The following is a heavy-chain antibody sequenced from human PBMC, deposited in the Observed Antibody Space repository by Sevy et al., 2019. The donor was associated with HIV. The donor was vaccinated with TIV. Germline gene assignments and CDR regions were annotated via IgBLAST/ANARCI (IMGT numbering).Heavy chain of an antibody. Sequence: GGSLRLSCAASGFSFNGYAMHWVRQAPVKGLEWLAVFSYDGSVKHYTESVKGRFTISRDNTKNTLFLQLNSLRPEDTAVYYCVREGRNYEYVWGTYHSGFRAQGTLVTVSS. CDR2: FSYDGSVK. CDR3: VREGRNYEYVWGTYHSGF. D-gene: IGHD3-16*02. V-gene: IGHV3-30*04. CDR1: GFSFNGYA. J-gene: IGHJ4*02.